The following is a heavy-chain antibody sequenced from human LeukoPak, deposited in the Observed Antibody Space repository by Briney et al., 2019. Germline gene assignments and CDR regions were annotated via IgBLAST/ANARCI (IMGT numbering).Heavy chain of an antibody. CDR1: GFTFNTYW. J-gene: IGHJ4*02. V-gene: IGHV3-74*01. CDR3: TRGRYYLDS. Sequence: GGSLRLSCAASGFTFNTYWMHWVRQGPGKGLVRVSDINSDGSRTNYAGSVKGRFTISRDNAKNTLYLQMNSLTAEDTALYYCTRGRYYLDSWGQGTLVTVSS. CDR2: INSDGSRT. D-gene: IGHD3-16*02.